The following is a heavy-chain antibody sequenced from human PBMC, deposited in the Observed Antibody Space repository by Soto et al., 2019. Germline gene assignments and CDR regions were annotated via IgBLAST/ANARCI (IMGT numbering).Heavy chain of an antibody. CDR1: GFTFNTYG. D-gene: IGHD2-2*02. V-gene: IGHV3-30*18. CDR3: AKSPNFYCSSPNCYKYYFDF. J-gene: IGHJ4*02. Sequence: QEQLVESGGGVVQSGRSLRLSCAASGFTFNTYGMHWLRQAPGKGLEWVAVISYDGTDKYYVDSVKGRFTISRDNSKNTLYLQMNSLRPEDTAIYYCAKSPNFYCSSPNCYKYYFDFWGQGTLVAVS. CDR2: ISYDGTDK.